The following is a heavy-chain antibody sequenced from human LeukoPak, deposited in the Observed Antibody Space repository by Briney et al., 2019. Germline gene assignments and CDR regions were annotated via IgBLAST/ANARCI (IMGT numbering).Heavy chain of an antibody. CDR3: AKPPRSYDYGDYCFDY. V-gene: IGHV3-30*02. D-gene: IGHD4-17*01. J-gene: IGHJ4*02. CDR2: IRYDGSNK. Sequence: GGSLRLSCAASGFTFSSYGMHWVRQAPGKGLEWVAFIRYDGSNKYYADSVKGRFTISRDNSKNPLYLQMNSLRAEDTAVYYCAKPPRSYDYGDYCFDYWGQGTLVTVSS. CDR1: GFTFSSYG.